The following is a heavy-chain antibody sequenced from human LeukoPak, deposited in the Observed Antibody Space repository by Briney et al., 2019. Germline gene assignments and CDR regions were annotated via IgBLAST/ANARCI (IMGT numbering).Heavy chain of an antibody. CDR3: ARGPLTVTRGFDP. J-gene: IGHJ5*02. Sequence: SETLSLTCAVYGGSFSGYYWSWIRQPPGKGLEWIGEINHSGSTNYNPSLKSRVTISVDTSKNQVSLKLSSVTAADTAVYYCARGPLTVTRGFDPWGQGTLVTVSS. CDR2: INHSGST. CDR1: GGSFSGYY. D-gene: IGHD4-17*01. V-gene: IGHV4-34*01.